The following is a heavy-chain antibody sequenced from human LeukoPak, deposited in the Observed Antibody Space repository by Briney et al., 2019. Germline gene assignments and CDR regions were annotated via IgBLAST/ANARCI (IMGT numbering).Heavy chain of an antibody. CDR1: GFTFSTYS. CDR3: ARGTYYYNSGGYYFDY. V-gene: IGHV3-30*04. Sequence: GGSLRLSCAASGFTFSTYSMHWVRQAPGKGLEWVAVISHDGSNKYYADSVKGRFTISRDNSKNTLYLQVNSLRVEDTTMYYCARGTYYYNSGGYYFDYWGQGTLVTVSS. CDR2: ISHDGSNK. J-gene: IGHJ4*02. D-gene: IGHD3-22*01.